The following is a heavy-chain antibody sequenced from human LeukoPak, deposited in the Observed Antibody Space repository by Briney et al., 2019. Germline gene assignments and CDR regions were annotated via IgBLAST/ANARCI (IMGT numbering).Heavy chain of an antibody. CDR3: ARQGTTVAFVY. Sequence: SETLSLTCTVSGGSISSSSYYWGWIRQPPGKGLEWIGSIYYSGSTYYNPSLKSRVTISVDTSKNQFSLKLSSVTAADTAVYYCARQGTTVAFVYWGQGTLVTVSS. J-gene: IGHJ4*02. V-gene: IGHV4-39*01. D-gene: IGHD4-23*01. CDR1: GGSISSSSYY. CDR2: IYYSGST.